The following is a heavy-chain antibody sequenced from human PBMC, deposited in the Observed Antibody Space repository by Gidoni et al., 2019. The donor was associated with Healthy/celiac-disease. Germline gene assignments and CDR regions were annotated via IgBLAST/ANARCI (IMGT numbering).Heavy chain of an antibody. CDR1: GFTFSDYY. CDR3: ARNRGTMVQGVTPYYFDY. D-gene: IGHD3-10*01. J-gene: IGHJ4*02. Sequence: QVQLVESGGGLVKPGGSLRLSCAASGFTFSDYYMSWIRQAPAKGLEWVSYISSSSSYTNYADSVKGRFTISRDNAKNSLYLQMNSLRAEDTAVYYCARNRGTMVQGVTPYYFDYWGQGTLVTVSS. V-gene: IGHV3-11*06. CDR2: ISSSSSYT.